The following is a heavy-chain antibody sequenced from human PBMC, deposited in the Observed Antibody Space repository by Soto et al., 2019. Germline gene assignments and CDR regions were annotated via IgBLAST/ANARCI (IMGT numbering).Heavy chain of an antibody. V-gene: IGHV3-74*01. Sequence: GGSLRLSCAVSGFTFSAYWMHWVRQVPGKGLTWGSRISYDGSTATCVDSVKGRFVISRDNAKNSLYLEMNTLRADDSGLSHCARGPRVSSTRPGAHWARAILLTTSS. CDR3: ARGPRVSSTRPGAH. J-gene: IGHJ4*02. CDR1: GFTFSAYW. CDR2: ISYDGSTA. D-gene: IGHD6-6*01.